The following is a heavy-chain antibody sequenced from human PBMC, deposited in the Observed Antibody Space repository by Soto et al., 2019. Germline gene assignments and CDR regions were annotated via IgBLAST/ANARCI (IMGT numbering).Heavy chain of an antibody. V-gene: IGHV1-69*01. CDR2: LIPIFGAA. CDR1: GGTFTNYV. CDR3: ARGRSASNFDR. Sequence: QVQLVQSGAEVRKPGSSVKVSCKISGGTFTNYVISWLRQAPGQGLEWMGGLIPIFGAANLAQKFQGRVTITAAESTSTVNMELSSPKTEDTAFSYGARGRSASNFDRWGQGTLVTVSS. J-gene: IGHJ5*02.